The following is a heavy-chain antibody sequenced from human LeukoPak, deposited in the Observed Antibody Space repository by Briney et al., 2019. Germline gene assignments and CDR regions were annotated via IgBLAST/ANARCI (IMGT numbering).Heavy chain of an antibody. J-gene: IGHJ4*02. V-gene: IGHV3-20*04. Sequence: TGGSLRLSCAASGFTFDDYGMSWVRQAPGKGLEWVSGINWNGGSTGYADSVKGRFTISRDNAKNSLYLQMNSLRAEDTALYYCARTHQAFSSSWYYFDYWGQGTLVTVSS. D-gene: IGHD6-13*01. CDR3: ARTHQAFSSSWYYFDY. CDR2: INWNGGST. CDR1: GFTFDDYG.